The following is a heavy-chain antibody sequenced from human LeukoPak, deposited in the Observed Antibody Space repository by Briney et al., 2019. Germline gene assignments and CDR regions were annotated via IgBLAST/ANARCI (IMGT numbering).Heavy chain of an antibody. J-gene: IGHJ4*02. V-gene: IGHV1-69*05. CDR3: ARDHGSGYYFDY. Sequence: SVKVSCKASGGTFSSYAISWVRQAPGQGLEWMGRIIPIFGTANYAQKFQGRVTITTDESTSTAYMELSSLRSEDTAVYYCARDHGSGYYFDYWGQGTLVTVSS. CDR2: IIPIFGTA. CDR1: GGTFSSYA. D-gene: IGHD3-22*01.